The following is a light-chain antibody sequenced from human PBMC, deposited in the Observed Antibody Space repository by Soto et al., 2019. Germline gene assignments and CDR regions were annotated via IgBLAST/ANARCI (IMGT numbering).Light chain of an antibody. CDR3: SAYAGLNNMF. V-gene: IGLV2-8*01. CDR1: SSDVGGYKY. J-gene: IGLJ2*01. Sequence: QSVLTQPPSASGSPGQSVTISCTGTSSDVGGYKYVSWYQQKSGKAPKLIIYGVNERPSGVPDRFSGSKSDKTASMTVSGLQAEDEANCYYSAYAGLNNMFFGGGTKLTVL. CDR2: GVN.